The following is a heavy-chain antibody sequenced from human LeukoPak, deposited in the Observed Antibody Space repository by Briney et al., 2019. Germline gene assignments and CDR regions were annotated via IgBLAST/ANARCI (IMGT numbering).Heavy chain of an antibody. CDR3: ARYCSSTSCYSWFDP. CDR2: INTNSGNP. CDR1: GYTFTSYG. Sequence: GASVKVFCKASGYTFTSYGMNWVRQAPGQGLEWMGWINTNSGNPTYAQGFTGRFVFSLDTSVSTASLHICSLKAEDTAVYYCARYCSSTSCYSWFDPWGQGTLLTVSS. V-gene: IGHV7-4-1*01. D-gene: IGHD2-2*01. J-gene: IGHJ5*02.